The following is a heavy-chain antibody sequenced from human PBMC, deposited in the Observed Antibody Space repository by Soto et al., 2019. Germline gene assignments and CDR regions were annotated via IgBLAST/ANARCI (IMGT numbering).Heavy chain of an antibody. CDR3: ARGGPIWHLDY. CDR2: IWYDGSNK. CDR1: GFTFSSYG. Sequence: QVQLVESGGGVVQPGRSLRLSCAASGFTFSSYGMHWVRQAPGKGLEWVAVIWYDGSNKYYADSVKGRFTISRDNSKNTLYLQMNSLRAEDTAVYYCARGGPIWHLDYWGQGTLVTVSS. D-gene: IGHD3-16*01. V-gene: IGHV3-33*01. J-gene: IGHJ4*02.